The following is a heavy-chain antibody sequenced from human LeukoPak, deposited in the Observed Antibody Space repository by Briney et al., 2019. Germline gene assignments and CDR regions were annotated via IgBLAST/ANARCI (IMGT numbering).Heavy chain of an antibody. V-gene: IGHV3-21*01. D-gene: IGHD1-1*01. J-gene: IGHJ3*02. CDR2: ISSSSTYV. Sequence: GGSLGLSCAASGFTFNICTMNWVRQAPGKGLEWVSSISSSSTYVYYADSLKGRFTISRDNGKHSLYLQMNSLRAEDTAVYYCAVQRVHHGFDIWGQGTMVTVSS. CDR3: AVQRVHHGFDI. CDR1: GFTFNICT.